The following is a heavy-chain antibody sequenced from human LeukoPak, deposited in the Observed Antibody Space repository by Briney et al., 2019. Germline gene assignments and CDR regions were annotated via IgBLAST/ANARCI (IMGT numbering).Heavy chain of an antibody. CDR3: TSRGDFWSGYWAMNV. V-gene: IGHV3-21*01. Sequence: GGSLRLSCVASGFTFTTYSLNWVRQAPGKGLEWVSSISRTSSYIYYADSVKGRFTLSRDNAKNSIYLQMDSLRAEDTAVYYCTSRGDFWSGYWAMNVWGQGTTVIVSS. CDR1: GFTFTTYS. CDR2: ISRTSSYI. J-gene: IGHJ6*02. D-gene: IGHD3-3*01.